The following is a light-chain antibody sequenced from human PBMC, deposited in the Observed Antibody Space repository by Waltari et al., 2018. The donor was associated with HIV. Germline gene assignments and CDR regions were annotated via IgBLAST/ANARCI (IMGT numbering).Light chain of an antibody. J-gene: IGKJ1*01. V-gene: IGKV3-20*01. CDR3: QQYGSSSWT. CDR1: QSVSSSY. Sequence: TQSPGTLSLSPGERATLSCRASQSVSSSYLAWYQQQPGQAPRPLIYGASTRATGIPDRFSGGGSGTDFTLTISRLEPEDFAVYYCQQYGSSSWTFGQGTKVEIK. CDR2: GAS.